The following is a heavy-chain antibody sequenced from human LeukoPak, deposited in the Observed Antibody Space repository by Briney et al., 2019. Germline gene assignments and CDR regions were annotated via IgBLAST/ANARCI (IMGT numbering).Heavy chain of an antibody. D-gene: IGHD3-22*01. CDR2: ISSSGSTI. CDR3: ARPKRYYYDSSGYWNAFDI. J-gene: IGHJ3*02. V-gene: IGHV3-11*01. Sequence: GGSLRLSCAASGFTFSDYYMSWIRQAPGKGLEWVSYISSSGSTIYYADSEKGRFTISRDNAKNSLYLQMNSLRAEDTAVYYCARPKRYYYDSSGYWNAFDIWGQGTMVTVSS. CDR1: GFTFSDYY.